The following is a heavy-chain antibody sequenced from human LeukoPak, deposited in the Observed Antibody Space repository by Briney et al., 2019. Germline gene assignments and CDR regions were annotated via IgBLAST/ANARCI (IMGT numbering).Heavy chain of an antibody. CDR1: GYTFTSYG. CDR3: ARETERGPWFDP. D-gene: IGHD1-1*01. J-gene: IGHJ5*02. Sequence: GASVKVSCKASGYTFTSYGISWVRQAPGHGLEWMGWISAYNGSTNYAQKLQGRVTMTTDTSTSTAYMELRSLRSDDTAVYYCARETERGPWFDPWGQGTLVTVSS. CDR2: ISAYNGST. V-gene: IGHV1-18*01.